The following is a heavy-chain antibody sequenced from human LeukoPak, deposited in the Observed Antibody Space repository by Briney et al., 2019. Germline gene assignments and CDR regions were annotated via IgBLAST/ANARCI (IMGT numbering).Heavy chain of an antibody. D-gene: IGHD3-3*01. CDR2: INHSGST. Sequence: KPSETLSLTCAVYGGSFSGYYWSWIRQPPGKGLEWIGEINHSGSTNYNPSLKSRVTISVDTYKNQFSLKLSSVTAADTAVYYCARARIRFWSGYYRPNDFDIWGQGTMVTVSS. CDR3: ARARIRFWSGYYRPNDFDI. CDR1: GGSFSGYY. J-gene: IGHJ3*02. V-gene: IGHV4-34*01.